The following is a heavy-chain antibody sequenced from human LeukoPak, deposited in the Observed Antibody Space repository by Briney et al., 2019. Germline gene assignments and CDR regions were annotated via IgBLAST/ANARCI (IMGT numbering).Heavy chain of an antibody. CDR1: GYSFTSYW. CDR2: IYPGDSDT. CDR3: ARHQGGNYDSSGYPDAFDI. D-gene: IGHD3-22*01. V-gene: IGHV5-51*01. Sequence: GESLKISCKGSGYSFTSYWIGWVRQMPGKGLEWMGIIYPGDSDTRYSPSFQGQVTISADKSISTAYLPWSSLKASDTARYYCARHQGGNYDSSGYPDAFDIWGQGTMVTVSS. J-gene: IGHJ3*02.